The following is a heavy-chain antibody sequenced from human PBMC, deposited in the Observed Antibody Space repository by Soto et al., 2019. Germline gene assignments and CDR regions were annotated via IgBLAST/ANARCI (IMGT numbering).Heavy chain of an antibody. D-gene: IGHD1-1*01. J-gene: IGHJ5*02. CDR1: GYTFTSYY. CDR2: INPSGGST. V-gene: IGHV1-46*01. CDR3: ARMAAYGTLTWFDP. Sequence: GAAVKCSFNASGYTFTSYYMHWVRQAPGQGLDCMGIINPSGGSTSYAQKFQGRVTMTRDTSTSTVYMELSRLRPEDTAIYYCARMAAYGTLTWFDPWGKGALVT.